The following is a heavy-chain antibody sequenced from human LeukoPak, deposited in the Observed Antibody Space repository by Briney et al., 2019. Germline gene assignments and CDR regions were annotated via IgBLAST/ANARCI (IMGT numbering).Heavy chain of an antibody. J-gene: IGHJ5*02. V-gene: IGHV3-23*01. D-gene: IGHD6-13*01. CDR2: ISGSGGST. CDR1: GFTFSSYA. CDR3: AREGYSSSWYEGCWFDP. Sequence: GGSLRLSCAASGFTFSSYAMSWVRQAPGKGLEWVSAISGSGGSTYYADSVKGRFTISRDNAKNSLYLQMNSLRAEDTAVYYCAREGYSSSWYEGCWFDPWGQGTLVTVSS.